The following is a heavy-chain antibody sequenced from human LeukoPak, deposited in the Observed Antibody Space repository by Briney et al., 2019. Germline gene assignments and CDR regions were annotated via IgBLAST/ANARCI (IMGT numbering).Heavy chain of an antibody. CDR3: ARTVYGAGSYYIS. D-gene: IGHD3-10*01. Sequence: GASVTVSCKASGYTFLNYYMHWVRQAPGQGLEWMGIINPNGGSTKYAQKFQGRVTMTSDTSTTTVYLELSSLRSDDTAVFYCARTVYGAGSYYISWGQGTLVTVSS. CDR2: INPNGGST. CDR1: GYTFLNYY. V-gene: IGHV1-46*01. J-gene: IGHJ4*02.